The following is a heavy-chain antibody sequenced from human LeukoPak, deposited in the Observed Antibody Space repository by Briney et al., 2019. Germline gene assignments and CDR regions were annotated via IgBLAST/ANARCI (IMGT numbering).Heavy chain of an antibody. V-gene: IGHV4-4*07. D-gene: IGHD6-19*01. CDR1: GGSINSSY. Sequence: SETLSLTCTVSGGSINSSYWSWIRQPAGRGLEWIGRISASGTTDYNPSLKSRVTISVDKSKNQFSLRLTSVTAADTAVYYCARDRAVAVAIRRLDYWGQGTLVAVSS. CDR2: ISASGTT. CDR3: ARDRAVAVAIRRLDY. J-gene: IGHJ4*02.